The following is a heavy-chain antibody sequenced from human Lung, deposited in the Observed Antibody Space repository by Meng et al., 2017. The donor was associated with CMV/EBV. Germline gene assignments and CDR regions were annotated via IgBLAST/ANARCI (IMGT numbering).Heavy chain of an antibody. J-gene: IGHJ4*02. CDR1: GYTFTGHY. Sequence: SVKVSCKASGYTFTGHYMHWVRQAPGQGLEWMGWIHPNTGGTNYAQNFQGRVTLTRDTSIRTAYMELSSLRSDDTAMYYCARDDNWGPDYWGQGTLVTVSS. CDR2: IHPNTGGT. V-gene: IGHV1-2*02. CDR3: ARDDNWGPDY. D-gene: IGHD7-27*01.